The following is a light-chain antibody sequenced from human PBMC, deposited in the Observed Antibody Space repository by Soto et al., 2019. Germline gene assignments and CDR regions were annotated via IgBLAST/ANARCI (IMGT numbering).Light chain of an antibody. CDR1: QSISSY. CDR3: QQSYSTRP. J-gene: IGKJ1*01. V-gene: IGKV1-39*01. CDR2: AAS. Sequence: DIHITQSTSSLSASVGDRFTITCRASQSISSYLNWYQQKPGKAPKLLIYAASSLQSGVPSRFSGSGSGTDFTLTISSLQPEDFATYYCQQSYSTRPFGQVGKVDIK.